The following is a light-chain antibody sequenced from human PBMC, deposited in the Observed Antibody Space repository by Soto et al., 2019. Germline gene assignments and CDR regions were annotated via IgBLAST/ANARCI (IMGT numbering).Light chain of an antibody. CDR1: SSDVGAYNY. CDR2: EVR. Sequence: QSVLTQPASVSGSPGQSITISCTGTSSDVGAYNYVSWYQQHPGKAPKLMIYEVRNRPSGVSDRFSGSRSGNTASLTISGLQAEDESDYYCSSNTSSSTWVFGGGTKLTVL. J-gene: IGLJ3*02. CDR3: SSNTSSSTWV. V-gene: IGLV2-14*01.